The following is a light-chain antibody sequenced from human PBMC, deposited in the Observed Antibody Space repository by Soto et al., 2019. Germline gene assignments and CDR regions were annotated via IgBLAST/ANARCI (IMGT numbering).Light chain of an antibody. Sequence: EIVMTQSPATLSVSPGERATLSCRASQSVRSNYLAWYQQKPGQAPRLLIYDASPRATGIPARFSGSGSGTDFTLTISSLHSKDLADYFCQQYTDWPLPFGPGTKVAI. CDR3: QQYTDWPLP. CDR2: DAS. J-gene: IGKJ3*01. CDR1: QSVRSN. V-gene: IGKV3-15*01.